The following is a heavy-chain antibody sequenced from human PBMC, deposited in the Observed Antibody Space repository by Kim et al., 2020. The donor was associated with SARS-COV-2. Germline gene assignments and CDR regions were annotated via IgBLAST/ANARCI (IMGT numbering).Heavy chain of an antibody. V-gene: IGHV3-74*01. D-gene: IGHD1-26*01. Sequence: TSYADSVKGRFTISRDNAKNTLYLQMNSLRAEDTAVYYCATGELKYYFDYWGQGTLVTVSS. CDR2: T. J-gene: IGHJ4*02. CDR3: ATGELKYYFDY.